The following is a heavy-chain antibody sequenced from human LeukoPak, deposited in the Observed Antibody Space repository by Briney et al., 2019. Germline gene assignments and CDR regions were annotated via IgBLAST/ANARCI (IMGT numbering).Heavy chain of an antibody. CDR1: GFTFSSYA. D-gene: IGHD1-26*01. CDR3: ASHSTFVGGATESIDF. J-gene: IGHJ4*02. Sequence: GGSLRLSCAASGFTFSSYAMSWVRQAPGKGLVWVSRINSDGSHTDYADSVKGRFTISGDNAKNTLDLQMNSLRADDTAVYYCASHSTFVGGATESIDFWGQGTLVTVSS. V-gene: IGHV3-74*01. CDR2: INSDGSHT.